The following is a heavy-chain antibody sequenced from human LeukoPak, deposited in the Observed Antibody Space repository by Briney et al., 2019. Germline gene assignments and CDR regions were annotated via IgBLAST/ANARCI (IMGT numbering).Heavy chain of an antibody. Sequence: GGSLRLSCAASGFAFNNYAMSWVRQAPGKGLEWVANIKQDGSATYYVDSVKGRFTISRDNAKNSLYLQMNSLRAEDTALYYCASAVEGHYCDSSGYLDYWGQGTLVTVSS. D-gene: IGHD3-22*01. CDR2: IKQDGSAT. CDR3: ASAVEGHYCDSSGYLDY. V-gene: IGHV3-7*01. J-gene: IGHJ4*02. CDR1: GFAFNNYA.